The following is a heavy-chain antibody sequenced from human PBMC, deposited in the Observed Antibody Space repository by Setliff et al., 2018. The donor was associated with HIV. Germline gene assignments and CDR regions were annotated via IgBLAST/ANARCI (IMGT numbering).Heavy chain of an antibody. CDR2: TPYRGRT. Sequence: SETLSLTCRLSGDSIVFDDSTRSYHCSWIRQPPGKGLEWIGSTPYRGRTNYNPSLRSRVTISLDTSKNQLSLNLRSVTAADTAMYYCARKERGGAFDIWGLGTMVTVSS. J-gene: IGHJ3*02. CDR1: GDSIVFDDSTRSYH. V-gene: IGHV4-39*07. CDR3: ARKERGGAFDI.